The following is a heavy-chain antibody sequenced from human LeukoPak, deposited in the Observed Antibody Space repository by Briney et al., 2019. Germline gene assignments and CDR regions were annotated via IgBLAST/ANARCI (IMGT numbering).Heavy chain of an antibody. CDR1: GFTFGSFA. CDR2: IFGSGGSP. D-gene: IGHD3-22*01. Sequence: GGSLRLSCAASGFTFGSFAMYWVRQAPGKGLDWIAGIFGSGGSPHYADSVKGRFTISRDNSKNTVYLQINSLRAEDTAVYYCARDWLAGNPYHAFDLWGKGTMVTVSS. CDR3: ARDWLAGNPYHAFDL. V-gene: IGHV3-23*01. J-gene: IGHJ3*01.